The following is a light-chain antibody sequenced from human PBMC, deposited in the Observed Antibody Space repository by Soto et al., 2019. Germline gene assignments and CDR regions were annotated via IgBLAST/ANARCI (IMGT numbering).Light chain of an antibody. J-gene: IGKJ2*01. CDR2: GAS. CDR1: QSVSSRN. V-gene: IGKV3-20*01. Sequence: EIVLTQSPGTVSLSPGERATLSCRASQSVSSRNLAWYRQKPGQAPSLLIFGASNRATCIPDRFSGSGSGQDFTLTISRLEPEDCAVYYCLRYGDSPTAYTFGQGTKLEIK. CDR3: LRYGDSPTAYT.